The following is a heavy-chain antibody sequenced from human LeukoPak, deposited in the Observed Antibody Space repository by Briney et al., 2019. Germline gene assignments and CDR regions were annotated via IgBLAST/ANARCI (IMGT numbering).Heavy chain of an antibody. J-gene: IGHJ6*02. Sequence: ASVKVSCKASGGTFSSYAISWVRQAPGQGLEWMGGIIPIFGTANYAQKFQGRVTITADESTSTAYMELSSLRSEDTAVYYCAKDLPERVVIVGDSLIYYYYGMDVWGQGTTATVSS. V-gene: IGHV1-69*13. CDR3: AKDLPERVVIVGDSLIYYYYGMDV. CDR1: GGTFSSYA. D-gene: IGHD3-22*01. CDR2: IIPIFGTA.